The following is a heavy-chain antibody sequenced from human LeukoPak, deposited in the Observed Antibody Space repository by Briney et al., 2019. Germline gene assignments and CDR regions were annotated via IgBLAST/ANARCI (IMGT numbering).Heavy chain of an antibody. CDR1: GXSISSYY. CDR3: ARDKVEMATYYYYGMDV. D-gene: IGHD5-24*01. Sequence: SETLSLTCTVSGXSISSYYWSWIRQPPGKGLEWIGYIYYSGSTNYNPSLKSRVTISVDTSKNQFSLKLSSVTAADTAVYYCARDKVEMATYYYYGMDVWGQGTTVTVSS. CDR2: IYYSGST. V-gene: IGHV4-59*01. J-gene: IGHJ6*02.